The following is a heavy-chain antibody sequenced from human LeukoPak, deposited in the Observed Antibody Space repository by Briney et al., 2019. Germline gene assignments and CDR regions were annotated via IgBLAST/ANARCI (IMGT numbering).Heavy chain of an antibody. Sequence: GASVKVSCKASGYTFTGYYMHWVRQAPGQGLEWMGRINPNSGGTNYAQKFQGRVTMTTDTSTSTAYMELRSLRSDDTAVYYCARVYYDFWSGYEYDAFDIWGQGTMVTVSS. V-gene: IGHV1-2*06. CDR2: INPNSGGT. D-gene: IGHD3-3*01. CDR1: GYTFTGYY. CDR3: ARVYYDFWSGYEYDAFDI. J-gene: IGHJ3*02.